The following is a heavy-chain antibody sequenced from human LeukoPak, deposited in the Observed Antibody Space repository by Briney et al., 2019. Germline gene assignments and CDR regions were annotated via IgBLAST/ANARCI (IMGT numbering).Heavy chain of an antibody. V-gene: IGHV3-30*04. CDR2: ISYDGSNK. J-gene: IGHJ4*02. CDR1: VFTFSSYA. CDR3: ACSPFDY. Sequence: GGSLRLSCAASVFTFSSYAMHWLRQAPGKGLEWVAVISYDGSNKYYADSVKGRFTISRDNSKNTLYLQMNSLRAEDTAVYYCACSPFDYWGQGTLVTVSS. D-gene: IGHD2-15*01.